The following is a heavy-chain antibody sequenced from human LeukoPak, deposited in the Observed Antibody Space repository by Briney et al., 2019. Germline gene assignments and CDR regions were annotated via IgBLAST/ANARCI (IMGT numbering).Heavy chain of an antibody. CDR2: MNPNSGDT. Sequence: ASVKVSCKASGYTLTGYYIHWARQAPGQGLEWMGWMNPNSGDTHYAQQFQGSVTMTRDTSTSTAYMELSNLRSDDTAVYYCARDSGYYGSGSYSLGYWYFDLWGRGTLVTVSS. CDR3: ARDSGYYGSGSYSLGYWYFDL. D-gene: IGHD3-10*01. V-gene: IGHV1-2*02. J-gene: IGHJ2*01. CDR1: GYTLTGYY.